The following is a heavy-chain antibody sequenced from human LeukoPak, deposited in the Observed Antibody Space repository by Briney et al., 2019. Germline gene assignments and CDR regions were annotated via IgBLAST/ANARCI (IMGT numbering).Heavy chain of an antibody. V-gene: IGHV4-31*03. CDR2: IYYSGST. Sequence: SETLSLTCTVSGGSISSGGYYWSWIRQHPGKGLEWIGYIYYSGSTYYNPSLKSRVTISIDTSKNQFSLKLSSVTAADTAVYYCARDFQYSSSRGYYYGMDVWGQGTTVTVSS. J-gene: IGHJ6*02. D-gene: IGHD6-13*01. CDR3: ARDFQYSSSRGYYYGMDV. CDR1: GGSISSGGYY.